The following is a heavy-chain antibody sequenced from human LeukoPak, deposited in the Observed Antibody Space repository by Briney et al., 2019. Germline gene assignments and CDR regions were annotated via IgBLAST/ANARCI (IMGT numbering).Heavy chain of an antibody. D-gene: IGHD5-18*01. CDR3: ARGYSYGS. V-gene: IGHV6-1*01. CDR1: GDSVSNNSGA. Sequence: SRTLSLTCAISGDSVSNNSGAWDWIRQSPSRGLEWLGRTYYRTKWYYDYAVSVKSRITISPDTSKNQFSLQLNSVTPEDTAVYYCARGYSYGSWGQGTLVTVSS. CDR2: TYYRTKWYY. J-gene: IGHJ5*02.